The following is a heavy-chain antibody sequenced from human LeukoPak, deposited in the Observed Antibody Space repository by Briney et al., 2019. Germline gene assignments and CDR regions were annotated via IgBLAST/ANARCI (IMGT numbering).Heavy chain of an antibody. CDR1: GFTFSSYG. J-gene: IGHJ4*02. CDR2: ISYDGSNK. Sequence: GGSLRLSCAASGFTFSSYGMHWVRQAPGKGLEWVAVISYDGSNKYYADSVKGRFTISRDNSKNTLYLQMNSLRAEDTAVYYCAKDFSGSTLGGCFDYWGQGTLVTVSS. D-gene: IGHD1-26*01. V-gene: IGHV3-30*18. CDR3: AKDFSGSTLGGCFDY.